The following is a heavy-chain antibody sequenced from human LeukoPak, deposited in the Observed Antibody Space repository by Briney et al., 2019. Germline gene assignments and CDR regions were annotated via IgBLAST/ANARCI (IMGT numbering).Heavy chain of an antibody. Sequence: GGSLRLSCAASGFSFRHYAMSWVRQAPGKGLEYVSGITASGGSTYYADSVTGRFTISRDNSKQTLYLQLKSLRADDTAVYYCAKDYFIDNSGYGHAYDVWGQGTLVTVSS. CDR1: GFSFRHYA. D-gene: IGHD3-22*01. V-gene: IGHV3-23*01. J-gene: IGHJ3*01. CDR3: AKDYFIDNSGYGHAYDV. CDR2: ITASGGST.